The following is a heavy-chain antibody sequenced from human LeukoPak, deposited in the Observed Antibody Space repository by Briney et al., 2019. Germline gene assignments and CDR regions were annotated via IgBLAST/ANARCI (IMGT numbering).Heavy chain of an antibody. J-gene: IGHJ3*02. V-gene: IGHV3-30*04. Sequence: GGSLRLSCAASGFTFSSYAMSWVRQAPGKGLEWVAVISYDGSNKYYADSVKGRFTISRDNSKNTLYLQMNSLRAEDTAVYYCARGGSGSYYNRGAFDIWGQGTMVTVSS. CDR2: ISYDGSNK. D-gene: IGHD3-10*01. CDR3: ARGGSGSYYNRGAFDI. CDR1: GFTFSSYA.